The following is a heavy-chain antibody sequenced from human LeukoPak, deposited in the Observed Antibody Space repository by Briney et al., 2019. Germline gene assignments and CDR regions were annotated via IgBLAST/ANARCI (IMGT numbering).Heavy chain of an antibody. J-gene: IGHJ4*02. Sequence: SETLSLTCTVSGGSISSSSYYWGWIRQPPGKGLEWIGSIYYSGSTYYNPSLKSRVTISVDTSKNQFSLKLSSVTAADTAVYYCARHAYSSGCLDYWGQGTLVTVCS. D-gene: IGHD6-19*01. V-gene: IGHV4-39*01. CDR1: GGSISSSSYY. CDR3: ARHAYSSGCLDY. CDR2: IYYSGST.